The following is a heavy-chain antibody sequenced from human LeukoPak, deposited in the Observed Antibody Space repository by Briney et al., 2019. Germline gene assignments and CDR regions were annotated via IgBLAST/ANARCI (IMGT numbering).Heavy chain of an antibody. CDR2: IYHGGST. D-gene: IGHD5-12*01. CDR1: GGSISSYY. Sequence: SETLSLTCTVSGGSISSYYWSWIRQPPGKGLEWIGYIYHGGSTYYNPSLKSRVTISVDRSRNQFSLKLNSVTAADTAVYYCARGVNSGYEYYFDYWGQGTLVTVSS. V-gene: IGHV4-59*12. CDR3: ARGVNSGYEYYFDY. J-gene: IGHJ4*02.